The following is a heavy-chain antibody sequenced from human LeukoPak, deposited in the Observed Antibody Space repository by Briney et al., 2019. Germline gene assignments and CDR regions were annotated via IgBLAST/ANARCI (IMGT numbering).Heavy chain of an antibody. J-gene: IGHJ4*02. D-gene: IGHD3-10*01. Sequence: KPSETLSLTCTVSGASITSYYWSWIRQPPGKGLEWIGFFSYSGSPNYNPSLKSRVTISVDTSKNQLSLKLRSVTAADTAVYYCARAGGAVDYWGQGTLVTVSS. V-gene: IGHV4-59*01. CDR3: ARAGGAVDY. CDR2: FSYSGSP. CDR1: GASITSYY.